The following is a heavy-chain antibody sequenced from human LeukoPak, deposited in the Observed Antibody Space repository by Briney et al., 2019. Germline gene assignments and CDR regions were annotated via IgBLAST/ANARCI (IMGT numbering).Heavy chain of an antibody. CDR2: ISGSGGST. V-gene: IGHV3-23*01. Sequence: GGSLRLSCAASGFTFSGYAMSWVRQAPGKGLEWVSAISGSGGSTYYADSVKGRFTISRDNSKNTLSLQLNSLRAEDTAVYYCAKGTSSSCYSAPNYWGQGALVTVSS. CDR3: AKGTSSSCYSAPNY. J-gene: IGHJ4*02. CDR1: GFTFSGYA. D-gene: IGHD2-15*01.